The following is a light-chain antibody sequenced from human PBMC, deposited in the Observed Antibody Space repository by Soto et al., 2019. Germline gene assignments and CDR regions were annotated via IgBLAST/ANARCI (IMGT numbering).Light chain of an antibody. V-gene: IGKV1-16*02. CDR2: AAS. CDR3: QQYNRYPIT. J-gene: IGKJ5*01. CDR1: QDISNF. Sequence: DIQMTQSPSSLSASVGDSVTITCRASQDISNFLAWFQQKPGKAPKSLISAASSLQSGVPSKFSGSGSGTDFTLTISSLKPEDSATYYCQQYNRYPITFGQGTRLEIK.